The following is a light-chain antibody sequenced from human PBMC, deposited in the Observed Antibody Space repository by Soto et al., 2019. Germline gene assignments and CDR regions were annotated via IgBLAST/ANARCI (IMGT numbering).Light chain of an antibody. J-gene: IGKJ1*01. Sequence: DIQLTQSPSFLSASVGDRVTITCRASQDISRYLAWYQQRPGKVPRFLTHSASTLQSGVPSSFSGTGSVTTFTLTISSLQPEDIATYYCQQLNRLSLTFGQGNKVEV. CDR3: QQLNRLSLT. V-gene: IGKV1-9*01. CDR1: QDISRY. CDR2: SAS.